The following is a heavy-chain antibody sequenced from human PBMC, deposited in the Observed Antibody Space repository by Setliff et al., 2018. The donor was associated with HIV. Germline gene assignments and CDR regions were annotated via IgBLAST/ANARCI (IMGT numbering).Heavy chain of an antibody. D-gene: IGHD3-3*01. CDR1: GYSFDTYW. Sequence: GASLKISCKGSGYSFDTYWIGWVRQMPGKGLEWMGIIYPYDSDTRYSPSFQGQVIISADKSISTAYVQWSGLKASDTAMHYCARRPYYDSWSGHQAFDIWGQGTMVTVSS. J-gene: IGHJ3*02. CDR2: IYPYDSDT. CDR3: ARRPYYDSWSGHQAFDI. V-gene: IGHV5-51*01.